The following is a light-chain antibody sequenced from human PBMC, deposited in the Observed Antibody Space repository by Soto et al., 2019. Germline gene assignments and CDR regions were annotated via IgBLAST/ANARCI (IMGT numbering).Light chain of an antibody. CDR3: CSYAGSLV. CDR2: DVS. CDR1: SSDVGGYNY. V-gene: IGLV2-11*01. Sequence: QSALTQPRSVSGSPGQSVTISCTGTSSDVGGYNYVSWYQQHPGKAPKLMIYDVSKRPSGVPDRFSGSKSGNTASLTISGRQAEDEADYYCCSYAGSLVFGGGTQLTVL. J-gene: IGLJ2*01.